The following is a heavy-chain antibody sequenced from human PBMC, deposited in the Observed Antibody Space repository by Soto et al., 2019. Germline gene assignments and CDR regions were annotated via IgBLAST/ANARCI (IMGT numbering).Heavy chain of an antibody. J-gene: IGHJ4*02. D-gene: IGHD6-13*01. CDR1: GLTLSHAW. Sequence: EAQLVESGGGFVEPGGSLRLSCVGSGLTLSHAWMTWVRQAPGKGLEWVGRTKTKGEGGTMYYDGPVKDRFSVSRDDSENTFYLYMSRLHSEDTTMYYCVVDLPGGGPSWDFDYSGQETLVTVS. CDR3: VVDLPGGGPSWDFDY. CDR2: TKTKGEGGTM. V-gene: IGHV3-15*07.